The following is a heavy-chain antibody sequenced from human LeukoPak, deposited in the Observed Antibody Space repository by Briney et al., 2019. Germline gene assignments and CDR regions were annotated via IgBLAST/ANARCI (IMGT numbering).Heavy chain of an antibody. CDR2: IYYSGST. D-gene: IGHD2-2*01. CDR3: ARTYCSSTSCPSPDAFDI. V-gene: IGHV4-59*01. Sequence: SETLSLTCTVSGGSISSYYWSWIRQPPGKGLEWIGYIYYSGSTNYNPSLKSRVTISVDTSKNQFSLKLSSATAADTAVYYCARTYCSSTSCPSPDAFDIWGQGTMVTVSS. CDR1: GGSISSYY. J-gene: IGHJ3*02.